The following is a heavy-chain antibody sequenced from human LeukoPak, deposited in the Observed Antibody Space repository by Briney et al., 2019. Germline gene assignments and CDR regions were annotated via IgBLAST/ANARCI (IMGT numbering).Heavy chain of an antibody. J-gene: IGHJ4*02. V-gene: IGHV3-30-3*01. CDR2: ISDDVNTK. D-gene: IGHD6-19*01. CDR3: ASLSGWLNSVFDY. Sequence: PGESLTLSCAASGLTLSNYAMHWVRPAPGKGREWVAVISDDVNTKYYADSVEGRFPISRDNAQNTLYLQMNSLRAEDTAVYYCASLSGWLNSVFDYWGQGTLVTVSS. CDR1: GLTLSNYA.